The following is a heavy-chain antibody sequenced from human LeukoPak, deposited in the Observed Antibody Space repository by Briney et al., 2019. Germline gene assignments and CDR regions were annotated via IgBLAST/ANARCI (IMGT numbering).Heavy chain of an antibody. Sequence: PGGSLRLSCAASGFTVSSNYMSWVRQAPGKGLEWVSVIYSGGSTYYADSVKGRFTISRDNSKNTLYLQMNSLRVEDTAVYYCARVRTYTNYFDYWGQGTLVTVSS. J-gene: IGHJ4*02. CDR3: ARVRTYTNYFDY. V-gene: IGHV3-66*01. CDR2: IYSGGST. CDR1: GFTVSSNY. D-gene: IGHD3-16*01.